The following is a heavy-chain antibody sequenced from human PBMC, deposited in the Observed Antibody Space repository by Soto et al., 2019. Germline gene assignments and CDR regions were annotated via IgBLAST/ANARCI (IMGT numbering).Heavy chain of an antibody. D-gene: IGHD5-12*01. V-gene: IGHV1-2*04. J-gene: IGHJ6*02. Sequence: ASLKVSCKASGYTFTGYYMHWVRQAPGQGLEWMGWINPNSGGTNYAQKFQGWVTMTRDTSISTAYMELSRLRSDDTAVYYCAREPKDSGYEGQWDYYYGMDVWGQGTTVTVSS. CDR3: AREPKDSGYEGQWDYYYGMDV. CDR2: INPNSGGT. CDR1: GYTFTGYY.